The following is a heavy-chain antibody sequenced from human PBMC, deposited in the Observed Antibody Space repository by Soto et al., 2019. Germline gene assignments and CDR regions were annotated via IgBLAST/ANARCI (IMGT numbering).Heavy chain of an antibody. V-gene: IGHV3-53*05. D-gene: IGHD3-3*01. CDR2: IYSGGST. CDR3: ARRRLFGASMSSQSMDV. J-gene: IGHJ6*02. Sequence: GGSLRLSCAASGFTVSSNYMSWVRQAPGKGLEWVSVIYSGGSTYYTDSVKGRFIISRDNSKNTLYLQMNSLRSEDTAVYYCARRRLFGASMSSQSMDVWGQGTTVTVSS. CDR1: GFTVSSNY.